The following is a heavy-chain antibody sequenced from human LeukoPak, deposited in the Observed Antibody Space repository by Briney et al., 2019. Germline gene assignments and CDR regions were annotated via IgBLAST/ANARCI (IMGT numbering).Heavy chain of an antibody. J-gene: IGHJ4*02. V-gene: IGHV3-49*04. CDR3: TRGQFGYSSRLDS. CDR1: GFTFGDFL. CDR2: IRSQAYGGTT. D-gene: IGHD2-2*01. Sequence: GGSLRLSCTSSGFTFGDFLMAWVRQPPAKGLEGIGFIRSQAYGGTTQYAASVKGKFTISRDDSISTAYLQINSLTTENTAVYYCTRGQFGYSSRLDSWGQGTPVTVSS.